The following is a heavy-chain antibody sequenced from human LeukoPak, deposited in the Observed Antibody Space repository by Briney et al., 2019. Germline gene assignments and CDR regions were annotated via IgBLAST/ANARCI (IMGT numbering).Heavy chain of an antibody. CDR2: ISGSGVST. CDR1: GFTFSSYA. D-gene: IGHD2-21*01. Sequence: GGSLRLSCAASGFTFSSYAMSWVRQAPGKGLEWVSAISGSGVSTYDADSVKGRFTISGDNTKNTLYLQMNSLRAEETAVYYCAKLKIVAGGYFDYWGQGTLVTVSS. J-gene: IGHJ4*02. CDR3: AKLKIVAGGYFDY. V-gene: IGHV3-23*01.